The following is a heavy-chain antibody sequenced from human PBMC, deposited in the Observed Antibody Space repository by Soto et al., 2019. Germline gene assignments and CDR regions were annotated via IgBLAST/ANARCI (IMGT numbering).Heavy chain of an antibody. J-gene: IGHJ4*02. V-gene: IGHV1-69*13. CDR2: IIPIFGTA. Sequence: ASVKVSCKASGGTFSSYAISWVRQAPGQGLEWMGGIIPIFGTANYAQKFQGRVTITADESTSTAYMELSSLRSEDTAVYYCARVYDYAWGSYRSYYFDYWGQGTLVTVSS. CDR1: GGTFSSYA. D-gene: IGHD3-16*02. CDR3: ARVYDYAWGSYRSYYFDY.